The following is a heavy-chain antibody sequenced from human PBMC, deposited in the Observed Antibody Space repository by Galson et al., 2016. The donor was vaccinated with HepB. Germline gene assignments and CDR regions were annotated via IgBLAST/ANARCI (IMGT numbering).Heavy chain of an antibody. CDR3: VTEGGN. CDR2: FELEDGET. D-gene: IGHD3-16*01. V-gene: IGHV1-24*01. J-gene: IGHJ4*02. Sequence: SVKVSCKVSGFPVTDLSIHWVRQAPGKGLEWMGGFELEDGETVHAQKFQGRVTMTEDTSTDTAYMELSRLTSGGTAVYYCVTEGGNWGQGVLVTVSS. CDR1: GFPVTDLS.